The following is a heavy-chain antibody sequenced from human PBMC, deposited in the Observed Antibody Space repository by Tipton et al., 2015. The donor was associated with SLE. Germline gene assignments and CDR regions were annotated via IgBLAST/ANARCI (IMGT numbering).Heavy chain of an antibody. CDR1: GYTFTSYY. D-gene: IGHD1-26*01. CDR3: ARDGGSYREFDY. Sequence: QSGAEVKKPGASVKVSCKASGYTFTSYYMHWVRQAPGQGLEWMGIINPSGGSTSYAQKFQGGVTMTRDTSTSTVYMELSSLRSEDTAVYYCARDGGSYREFDYWGQGTLVTVSS. J-gene: IGHJ4*02. CDR2: INPSGGST. V-gene: IGHV1-46*01.